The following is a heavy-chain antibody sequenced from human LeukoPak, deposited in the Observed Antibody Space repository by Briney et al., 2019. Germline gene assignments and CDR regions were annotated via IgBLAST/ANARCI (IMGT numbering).Heavy chain of an antibody. V-gene: IGHV1-69*13. CDR1: GGTFISHA. CDR3: ARDSSEFRSLIPH. D-gene: IGHD2-21*01. J-gene: IGHJ1*01. CDR2: IIPIFGTA. Sequence: SVKASCKASGGTFISHAISWVRQAPGQGLEWMGGIIPIFGTAKYAQKFQGRVTITADESTSTAYMELRSLRSEDTAVYYCARDSSEFRSLIPHWGQGTLVTVSS.